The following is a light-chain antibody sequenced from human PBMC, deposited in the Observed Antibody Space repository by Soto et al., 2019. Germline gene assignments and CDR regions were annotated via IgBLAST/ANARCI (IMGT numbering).Light chain of an antibody. CDR1: QSVSSSY. CDR3: QQYGTAHTT. CDR2: GAS. V-gene: IGKV3-20*01. J-gene: IGKJ1*01. Sequence: EIVLTQSPGTLSLSPGERATLSCRASQSVSSSYLAWYQQKPGQAPRLLIYGASSRATGIPDRFSGSGSGTDFTLTISRLEPEYFSVYYCQQYGTAHTTFAQETGV.